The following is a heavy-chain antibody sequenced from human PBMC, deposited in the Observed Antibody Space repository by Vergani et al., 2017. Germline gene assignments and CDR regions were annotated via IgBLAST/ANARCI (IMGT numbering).Heavy chain of an antibody. D-gene: IGHD2-2*01. CDR3: ARDNRLYCSSTSCYGSPLSNWFDP. CDR2: ISAYNGNT. V-gene: IGHV1-18*01. CDR1: GYTFTSYG. J-gene: IGHJ5*02. Sequence: QVQLVQSGAEVKKPGASVKVSCKASGYTFTSYGISWVRQAPGQGLEWMGWISAYNGNTKYSQKFQGRVTITSDTSASTAYMELSSLRSEDTAVYYCARDNRLYCSSTSCYGSPLSNWFDPWGQGTLVTVSS.